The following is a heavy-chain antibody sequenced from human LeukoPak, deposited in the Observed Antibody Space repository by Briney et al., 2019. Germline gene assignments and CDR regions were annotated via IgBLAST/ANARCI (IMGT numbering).Heavy chain of an antibody. V-gene: IGHV3-74*01. D-gene: IGHD3-22*01. CDR3: ATGHYYDSSGYYPLPDAFDI. CDR2: MNRDGSST. Sequence: GGSLRLSCAASGFSFSRYWMPWVRQAPGKGLVWVSRMNRDGSSTNYADSVKGRFTIYTDNAKNILYLQINSLRAEDTAVYHCATGHYYDSSGYYPLPDAFDIWGQGTMVTVSS. J-gene: IGHJ3*02. CDR1: GFSFSRYW.